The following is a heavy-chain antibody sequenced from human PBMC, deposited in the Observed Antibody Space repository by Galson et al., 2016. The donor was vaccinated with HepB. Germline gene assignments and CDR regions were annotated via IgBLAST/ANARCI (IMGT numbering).Heavy chain of an antibody. CDR1: GFAFDDYA. D-gene: IGHD4-17*01. CDR3: AKDIGLDYGDYGNPRDAFDI. CDR2: ISWNSGYI. Sequence: SLRLSCAASGFAFDDYAMHWVRQAPGKGPEWVSGISWNSGYIGYADSVKGRFTISRDNARNSLFLQMNSLRAEDTALYYCAKDIGLDYGDYGNPRDAFDIWGQGTMVTVSS. V-gene: IGHV3-9*01. J-gene: IGHJ3*02.